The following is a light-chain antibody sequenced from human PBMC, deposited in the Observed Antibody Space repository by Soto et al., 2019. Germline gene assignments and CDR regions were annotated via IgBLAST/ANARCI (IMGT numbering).Light chain of an antibody. CDR3: SSYTTSNTRQIV. J-gene: IGLJ1*01. CDR1: SSDVGGYNY. CDR2: DVS. V-gene: IGLV2-14*03. Sequence: QSVLTQPASVSGSPGQSITISCTGTSSDVGGYNYVSWYQHHPGKAPKLLIYDVSNRPSGVSNRFSGPKSDNTASLTISGLQPEDEADYYCSSYTTSNTRQIVFGTGTKVTVL.